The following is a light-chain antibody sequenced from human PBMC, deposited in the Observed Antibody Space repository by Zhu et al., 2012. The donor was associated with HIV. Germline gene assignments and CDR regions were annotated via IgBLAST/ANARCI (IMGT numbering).Light chain of an antibody. CDR2: GAS. CDR3: QLYGTSPPLT. Sequence: EIVLTQSPGTLSLSPGERATLSCRASQSISSTYLAWYQQKPGHPPRLLIYGASNRAADIPYRFSGSGSGTDFTLTISRLEPEDFVVYYCQLYGTSPPLTFGGGTKVEMK. CDR1: QSISSTY. V-gene: IGKV3-20*01. J-gene: IGKJ4*01.